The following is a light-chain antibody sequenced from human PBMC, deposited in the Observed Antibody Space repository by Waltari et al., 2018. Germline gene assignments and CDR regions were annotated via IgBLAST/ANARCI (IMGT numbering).Light chain of an antibody. V-gene: IGKV2-30*02. Sequence: DVVMTQSPLSLSVTLGQAASISCKSSQSLVHSDGHTHLNWCQQRPGQSPRRLIYRVSNRDSGVPDVLSGSGSGTDFSLKLNKVEAKDVGIYYCRQGTHGPYTFGQGTKLDIK. CDR3: RQGTHGPYT. CDR2: RVS. CDR1: QSLVHSDGHTH. J-gene: IGKJ2*01.